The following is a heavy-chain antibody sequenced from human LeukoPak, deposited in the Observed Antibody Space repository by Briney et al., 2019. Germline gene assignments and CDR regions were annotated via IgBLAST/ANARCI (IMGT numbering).Heavy chain of an antibody. CDR1: GFTFSRYW. CDR2: IKQDGSEK. V-gene: IGHV3-7*03. J-gene: IGHJ3*02. D-gene: IGHD3-16*01. Sequence: GGSLRLSCAASGFTFSRYWMSWVRQAPGKGLEWVANIKQDGSEKYYVDSVKGRFTISRDNAKNSLYLQMNSLRAEDTAVYYCASQDYYYVWGRMVGGFDIWGQGTMVTVSS. CDR3: ASQDYYYVWGRMVGGFDI.